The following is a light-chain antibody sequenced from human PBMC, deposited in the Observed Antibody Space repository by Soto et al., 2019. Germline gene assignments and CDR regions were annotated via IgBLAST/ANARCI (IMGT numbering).Light chain of an antibody. J-gene: IGLJ1*01. V-gene: IGLV2-23*02. CDR1: SGDVGSYNL. CDR3: CSYAGTSEV. Sequence: QSVLTQPASVSGSPGQSITIPCTGTSGDVGSYNLVSWYQQHPGKAPKLLVYEVTERPSGVSNRFSGSKSGSTASLTISGLQPDDEADYSCCSYAGTSEVFGTGTKVTVL. CDR2: EVT.